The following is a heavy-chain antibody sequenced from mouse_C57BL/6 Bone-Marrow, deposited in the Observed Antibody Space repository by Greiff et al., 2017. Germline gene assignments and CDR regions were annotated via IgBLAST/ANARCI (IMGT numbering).Heavy chain of an antibody. D-gene: IGHD1-1*02. J-gene: IGHJ2*01. Sequence: QVQLQQSGAELARPGASVKLSCKASGYTFTSYGISWVKQRTGQGLGWIGEIYPRSGNTYYNEKFKGTATLTADKSSSTAYMELRSLTSEDSAVYFCARSGGKRALNYWGQGTTLTVSS. V-gene: IGHV1-81*01. CDR1: GYTFTSYG. CDR2: IYPRSGNT. CDR3: ARSGGKRALNY.